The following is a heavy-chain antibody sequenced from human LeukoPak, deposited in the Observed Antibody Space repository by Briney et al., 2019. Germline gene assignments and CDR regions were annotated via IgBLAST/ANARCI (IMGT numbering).Heavy chain of an antibody. CDR2: IYYSGST. V-gene: IGHV4-39*07. J-gene: IGHJ4*02. CDR3: ARLNYFDTSENF. Sequence: SETLSLTCTVSGGSISSSSYYWGWIRQPPGKGLEWIGSIYYSGSTYYNPSLKSRVTISVDTSQNQFSLKVNSVTAADTAVYYCARLNYFDTSENFWGQGTLVTVSS. D-gene: IGHD3-22*01. CDR1: GGSISSSSYY.